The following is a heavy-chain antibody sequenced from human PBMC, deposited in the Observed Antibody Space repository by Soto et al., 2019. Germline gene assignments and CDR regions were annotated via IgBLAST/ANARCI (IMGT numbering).Heavy chain of an antibody. CDR1: GYTFTSYG. V-gene: IGHV1-18*01. CDR2: ISAYNGNT. CDR3: ARDWGYCSGGSCYGPDGFDY. D-gene: IGHD2-15*01. Sequence: QVQLVQSGAEVKKPGASVKVSCKASGYTFTSYGISWVRQAPGHGLEWMGWISAYNGNTNYAQKLQGRVTMTTDTSTSTAYMELRSLRSDDTAVYYCARDWGYCSGGSCYGPDGFDYWGQGTLVTVSS. J-gene: IGHJ4*02.